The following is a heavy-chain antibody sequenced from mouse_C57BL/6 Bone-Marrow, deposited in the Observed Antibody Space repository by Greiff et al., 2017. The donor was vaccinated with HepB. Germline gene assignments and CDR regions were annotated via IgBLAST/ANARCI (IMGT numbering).Heavy chain of an antibody. CDR2: ISSGSSTI. CDR3: ASYYYGPYYAMDY. Sequence: EVQLVESGGGLVKPGGSLKLSCAASGFTFSDYGMHWVRQAPEKGLEWVAYISSGSSTIYYADTVKGRFTISRDNAKNTLFLQMTSLRSEDTAMYYCASYYYGPYYAMDYWGQGTSVTVSS. V-gene: IGHV5-17*01. CDR1: GFTFSDYG. J-gene: IGHJ4*01. D-gene: IGHD1-1*01.